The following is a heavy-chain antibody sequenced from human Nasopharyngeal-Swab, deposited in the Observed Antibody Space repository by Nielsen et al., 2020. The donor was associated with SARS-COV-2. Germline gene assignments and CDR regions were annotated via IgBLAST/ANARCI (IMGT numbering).Heavy chain of an antibody. CDR3: ARSAISMVIAVPEDYLDY. CDR2: ISSSRSYI. Sequence: VREAVGKGLEWGSSISSSRSYIYYADAVKGRFTISRDTSEDTLYLQMNSLRAEETALFYCARSAISMVIAVPEDYLDYWGQGTLVTVSS. J-gene: IGHJ4*02. D-gene: IGHD2/OR15-2a*01. V-gene: IGHV3-21*01.